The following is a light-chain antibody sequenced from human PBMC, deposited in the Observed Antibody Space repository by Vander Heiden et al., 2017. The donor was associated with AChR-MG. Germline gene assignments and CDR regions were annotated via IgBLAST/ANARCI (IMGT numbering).Light chain of an antibody. J-gene: IGLJ1*01. CDR1: SSNIGAGYD. CDR2: GNS. Sequence: QSVVTQPPSVSGAPGQRVTISCTGSSSNIGAGYDVHWYQQLPGTAPKLLIYGNSNRPSGVPDRISGSKSGSSASLAITGLQAEDEADYYCQSYDSSLSAYVFGTGTRVTVL. V-gene: IGLV1-40*01. CDR3: QSYDSSLSAYV.